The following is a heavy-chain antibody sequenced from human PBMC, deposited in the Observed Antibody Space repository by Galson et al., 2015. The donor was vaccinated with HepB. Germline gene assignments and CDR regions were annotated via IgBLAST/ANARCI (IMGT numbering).Heavy chain of an antibody. CDR3: VRDREVAGGGDWFDP. D-gene: IGHD6-13*01. Sequence: SLRLSCAASGFSISDYYMTWVRQAPGKGLERVANINKDGSEKYYVDSVKGRFTISRDNAKRSLWLQMNSLRVEDTAVYYCVRDREVAGGGDWFDPWGQGTLVTVSS. CDR1: GFSISDYY. CDR2: INKDGSEK. J-gene: IGHJ5*02. V-gene: IGHV3-7*01.